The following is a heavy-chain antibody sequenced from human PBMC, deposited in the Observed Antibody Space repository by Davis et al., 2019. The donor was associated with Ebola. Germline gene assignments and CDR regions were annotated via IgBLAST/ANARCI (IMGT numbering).Heavy chain of an antibody. CDR3: ARDLVAAAVLDAFDI. Sequence: PGGSLRLSCAASGFTFSSYAMSWVRQAPGKGLEWVAVISYDGSNKYYADSVKGRFTISRDNSKNTLYLQMNSLRAEDTAVYYCARDLVAAAVLDAFDIWGQGTMVTVSS. CDR2: ISYDGSNK. V-gene: IGHV3-30*03. D-gene: IGHD6-13*01. CDR1: GFTFSSYA. J-gene: IGHJ3*02.